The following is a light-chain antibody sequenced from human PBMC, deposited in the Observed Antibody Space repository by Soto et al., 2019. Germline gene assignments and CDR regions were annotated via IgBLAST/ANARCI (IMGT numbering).Light chain of an antibody. CDR1: SGSVSFTYY. CDR3: ALYMGGGIWV. V-gene: IGLV8-61*01. J-gene: IGLJ3*02. Sequence: QTVVTQEPSFSVSPGGTVTLTCGLSSGSVSFTYYPSWYQQTPGQAPRTLIYSTYSRSSGVPDRFSGSILGNKAALTITGAQADDESDYYCALYMGGGIWVFGGGTKVTVL. CDR2: STY.